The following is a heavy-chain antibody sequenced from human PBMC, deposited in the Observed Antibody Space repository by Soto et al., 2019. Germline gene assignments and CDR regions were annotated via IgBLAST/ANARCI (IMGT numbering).Heavy chain of an antibody. D-gene: IGHD6-13*01. CDR3: TRSLFASSWYAGS. Sequence: SETLSLTCAVSDYSISSGYYWGWIRQPPGKGLEWIGSVYHSGTTYYNPSLKSRVTISLDTSKNQFSLKLSSVTAADTAVYYCTRSLFASSWYAGSWGQGTLVTVSS. J-gene: IGHJ5*02. CDR1: DYSISSGYY. CDR2: VYHSGTT. V-gene: IGHV4-38-2*01.